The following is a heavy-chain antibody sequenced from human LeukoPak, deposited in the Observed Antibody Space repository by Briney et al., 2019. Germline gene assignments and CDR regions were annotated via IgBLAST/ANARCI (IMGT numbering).Heavy chain of an antibody. Sequence: GGSLRLSCAASGFTFSSYAMNWVRQAPGKGLEWVSAISGSGGSTYYADSVKGRFTISRDNAKNSLYLQMNSLRAEDTAVYYCARVGMDPQWLDIWGQGTLVTVSS. CDR2: ISGSGGST. CDR3: ARVGMDPQWLDI. J-gene: IGHJ4*02. D-gene: IGHD6-19*01. CDR1: GFTFSSYA. V-gene: IGHV3-23*01.